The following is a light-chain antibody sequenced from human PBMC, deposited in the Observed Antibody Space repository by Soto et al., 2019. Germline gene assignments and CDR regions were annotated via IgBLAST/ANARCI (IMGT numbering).Light chain of an antibody. Sequence: EIVMTQSPATLSVSPGERATLSCRASQSVSSKLAWYQQKPGQAPRLLIYGASTRATGIPARFSGSGSGTEFTLTISSLQSEDFAVYYCQQYNNWPLFGPGTKVDIK. CDR2: GAS. CDR1: QSVSSK. CDR3: QQYNNWPL. J-gene: IGKJ3*01. V-gene: IGKV3-15*01.